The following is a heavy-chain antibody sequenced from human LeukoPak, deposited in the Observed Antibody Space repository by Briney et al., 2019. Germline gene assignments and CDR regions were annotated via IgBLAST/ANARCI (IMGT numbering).Heavy chain of an antibody. CDR2: ISYDGSNE. V-gene: IGHV3-30*18. CDR3: AKVDLYYYDSSGYYED. Sequence: GRSLRLSCAASGFTFNNYGMHWVRQAPGKALEWVALISYDGSNEYYADSVKGRFTISRDDSKNTLYLQMNSLRAEDTAVYYCAKVDLYYYDSSGYYEDWGQGTLVTVSS. J-gene: IGHJ4*02. D-gene: IGHD3-22*01. CDR1: GFTFNNYG.